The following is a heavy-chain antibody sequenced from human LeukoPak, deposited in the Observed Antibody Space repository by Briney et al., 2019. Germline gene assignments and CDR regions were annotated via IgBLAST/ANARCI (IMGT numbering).Heavy chain of an antibody. CDR1: GGSIISYH. J-gene: IGHJ5*02. V-gene: IGHV4-4*07. CDR2: IYTSGST. Sequence: SETLSLTCTVSGGSIISYHWSWIRQPACKELEGIGRIYTSGSTNYNPSLKSRVTMSVDTSKNQFSLKLSSVTAADTAVYYCARDIHGWFDPWGQGTLVTVSS. CDR3: ARDIHGWFDP.